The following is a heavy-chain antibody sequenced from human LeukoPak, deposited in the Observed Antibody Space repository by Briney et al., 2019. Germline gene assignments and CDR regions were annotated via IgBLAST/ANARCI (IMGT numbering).Heavy chain of an antibody. V-gene: IGHV3-30-3*01. CDR1: GFTFSSYA. J-gene: IGHJ4*02. CDR3: ARMSIAVAGDLDY. D-gene: IGHD6-19*01. Sequence: GGSLRPSCAASGFTFSSYAMHWVRQAPGKGLEWVAVISYDGSNKYYADSVKGRFTISRDNSKNTLYLQMNSLRAEDTAVYYCARMSIAVAGDLDYWGQGTLVTVSS. CDR2: ISYDGSNK.